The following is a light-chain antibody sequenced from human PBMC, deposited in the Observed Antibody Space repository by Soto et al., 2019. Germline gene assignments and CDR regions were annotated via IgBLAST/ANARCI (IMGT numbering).Light chain of an antibody. Sequence: DIQMTQSPSSLPAFVGDRVTITCRASQDIGNFLAWYQQKPGKVPKLLIYAASTLQSGVPSRFSGSGSGTDFTLTISSLQPEDVATYYCQKCKVAPCTFGGGTKVDIK. J-gene: IGKJ4*01. CDR1: QDIGNF. CDR3: QKCKVAPCT. CDR2: AAS. V-gene: IGKV1-27*01.